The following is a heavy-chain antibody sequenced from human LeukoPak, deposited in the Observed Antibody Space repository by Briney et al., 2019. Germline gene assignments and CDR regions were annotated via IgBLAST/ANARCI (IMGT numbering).Heavy chain of an antibody. J-gene: IGHJ4*02. Sequence: PGRSLRLSCAASGFIFDGYAMHWVRQAPGKGLEWVSGISWNSGSIGYADSVKGRFTISRDNAKNSLYLQMNSLRAEDTALYYCAKAILYSSGRIDNWGQGTLVSVSS. D-gene: IGHD6-19*01. CDR3: AKAILYSSGRIDN. V-gene: IGHV3-9*01. CDR1: GFIFDGYA. CDR2: ISWNSGSI.